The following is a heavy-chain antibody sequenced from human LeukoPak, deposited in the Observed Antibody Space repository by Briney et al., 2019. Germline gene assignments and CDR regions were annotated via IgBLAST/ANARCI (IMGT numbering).Heavy chain of an antibody. Sequence: SETLSLTCTVSGGSISSYYWSWIRQPPGKGLEWIGYIYYSGSTNYNPSLKSRVTISVDTSKNQFSLKLSSVTAADTAVYYCARGMGPHYGMDVWGQGTTVTVSS. CDR3: ARGMGPHYGMDV. V-gene: IGHV4-59*01. CDR2: IYYSGST. CDR1: GGSISSYY. J-gene: IGHJ6*02.